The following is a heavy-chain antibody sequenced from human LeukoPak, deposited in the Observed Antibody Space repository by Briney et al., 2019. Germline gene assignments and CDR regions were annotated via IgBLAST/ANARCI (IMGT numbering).Heavy chain of an antibody. CDR3: ARGKGIYCGGDCSALDY. J-gene: IGHJ4*02. CDR1: GFTFSSYA. CDR2: ISTNGGTT. V-gene: IGHV3-64*01. Sequence: GGSLRLSCAASGFTFSSYAMHWVRQAPGKGLEYVSAISTNGGTTYYANSVEGRFTISRDNSKNTLYLQVGSLRTEDMAVYYCARGKGIYCGGDCSALDYWGQGTLVTVSS. D-gene: IGHD2-21*02.